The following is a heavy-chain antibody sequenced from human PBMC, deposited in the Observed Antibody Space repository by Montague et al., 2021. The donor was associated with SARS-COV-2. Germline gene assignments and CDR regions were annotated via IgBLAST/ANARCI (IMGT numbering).Heavy chain of an antibody. V-gene: IGHV4-59*01. CDR2: IYYSGST. Sequence: SETLSLTCTVSGGSISSYYWSWIRQPPGKGLEWIGYIYYSGSTNXNPSLKSRVTISVDTSKNQFSLKLSSVTAADTAVYYCARGREYSSSAGFDYWGQGTRVTVSS. D-gene: IGHD6-6*01. J-gene: IGHJ4*02. CDR1: GGSISSYY. CDR3: ARGREYSSSAGFDY.